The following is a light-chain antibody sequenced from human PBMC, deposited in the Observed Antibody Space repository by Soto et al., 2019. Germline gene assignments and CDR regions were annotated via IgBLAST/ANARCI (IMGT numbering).Light chain of an antibody. CDR3: QQYGESPQT. V-gene: IGKV3-20*01. Sequence: VLTQSPGALSLSPGERATLSCSASQSVDSNYLAWYQQKFGQAPRLLLYGTSSRATGIPDRFSGSGSGTDFTLTISRLEPEDFAIYYCQQYGESPQTFGQGTKVDIK. J-gene: IGKJ1*01. CDR1: QSVDSNY. CDR2: GTS.